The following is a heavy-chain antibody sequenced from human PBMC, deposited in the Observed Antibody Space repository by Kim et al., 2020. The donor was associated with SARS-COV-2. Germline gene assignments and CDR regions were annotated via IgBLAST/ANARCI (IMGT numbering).Heavy chain of an antibody. CDR1: GFTFSDSA. CDR2: IRSKANSYGT. CDR3: TRVPPYSNSWWDAFD. D-gene: IGHD6-13*01. V-gene: IGHV3-73*01. J-gene: IGHJ3*02. Sequence: GGSLRLSCAASGFTFSDSAMYWVRQASGKGLEWVGRIRSKANSYGTAYDVSVKGRFIISRDDSKNTAYLQMNSLKTEDTAIYYCTRVPPYSNSWWDAFD.